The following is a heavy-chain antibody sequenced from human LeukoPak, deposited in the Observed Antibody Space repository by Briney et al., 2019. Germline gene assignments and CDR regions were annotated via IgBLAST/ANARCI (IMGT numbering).Heavy chain of an antibody. CDR1: GFTFSSYA. V-gene: IGHV3-64*01. Sequence: GGSLRLSCAASGFTFSSYAMHWVRQAPGKGLEYVSAISSNGGSTYYANSVKGRFTISRDNSKNTLYLQMGSLRAEDMAVYYCARNKHGGYSYLYRYWYFDLWGRGTLVTVSS. D-gene: IGHD5-18*01. CDR3: ARNKHGGYSYLYRYWYFDL. CDR2: ISSNGGST. J-gene: IGHJ2*01.